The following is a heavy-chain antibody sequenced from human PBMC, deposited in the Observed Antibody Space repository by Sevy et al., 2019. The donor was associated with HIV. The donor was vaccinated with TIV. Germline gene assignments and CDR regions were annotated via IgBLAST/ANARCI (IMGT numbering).Heavy chain of an antibody. CDR3: ARGSGAAAAGTFDY. Sequence: GGSLRLSCAASVFTVSSNYMSWVRQAPGKGLEWVSVIYSGGSTYYADSVKGRFTISRDNSKNTLYLQMNSLRAEDTAVYYCARGSGAAAAGTFDYWGQGTLVTVSS. CDR1: VFTVSSNY. D-gene: IGHD6-13*01. J-gene: IGHJ4*02. CDR2: IYSGGST. V-gene: IGHV3-53*01.